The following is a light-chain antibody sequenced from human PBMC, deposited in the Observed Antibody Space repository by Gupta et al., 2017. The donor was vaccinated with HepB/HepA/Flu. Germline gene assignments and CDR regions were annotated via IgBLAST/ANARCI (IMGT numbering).Light chain of an antibody. CDR2: EDM. CDR1: KLGDKY. J-gene: IGLJ1*01. CDR3: QAWDRFIYV. V-gene: IGLV3-1*01. Sequence: SYELPQPPSLSVSPGQTASLTCSGHKLGDKYVSWYQQKPGQSPVVLIYEDMKRPSGIPERFSGSNSGSTATLTISGTQAMDEADYYCQAWDRFIYVFGAGTKVTVL.